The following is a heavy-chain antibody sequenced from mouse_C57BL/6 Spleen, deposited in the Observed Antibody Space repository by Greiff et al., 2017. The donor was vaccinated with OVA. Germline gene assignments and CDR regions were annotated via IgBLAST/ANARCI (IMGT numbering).Heavy chain of an antibody. V-gene: IGHV1-59*01. J-gene: IGHJ2*01. CDR1: GYTFTSYW. Sequence: QVHVKQPGAELVRPGTSVKLSCKASGYTFTSYWMHWVKQRPGQGLEWIGVIDPSDSYTNYNQKFKGKATLTVDTSSSTAYMQLSSLTSEDSAVYYCARKGDFDYWGQGTTLTVSS. CDR3: ARKGDFDY. CDR2: IDPSDSYT.